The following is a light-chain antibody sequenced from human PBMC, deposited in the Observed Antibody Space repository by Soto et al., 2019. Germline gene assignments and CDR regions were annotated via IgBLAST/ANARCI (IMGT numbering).Light chain of an antibody. CDR2: GAS. CDR3: LQCNNSPLT. V-gene: IGKV3-11*01. CDR1: HSVSTY. Sequence: EILLTQSPASLSLSPGERATISCRASHSVSTYLAWYQQKPDQAPRLLICGASTRATGIPARFSGSGSGTDFTLTISSLEPEDVGAYYCLQCNNSPLTFGGGTKVDI. J-gene: IGKJ4*01.